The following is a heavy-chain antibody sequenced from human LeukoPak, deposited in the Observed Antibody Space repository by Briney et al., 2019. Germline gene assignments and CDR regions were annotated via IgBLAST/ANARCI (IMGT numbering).Heavy chain of an antibody. D-gene: IGHD6-19*01. Sequence: SETLSLTCTVSGGSVSSGSYYWSWIRQPPGKGLEWIGYIYYSGSTNYNPSLKSRVTISVDTSKNQFSLKLSSVTAADTAVYYCARDRGAAVADYWGQGTLVTVSS. J-gene: IGHJ4*02. CDR2: IYYSGST. CDR1: GGSVSSGSYY. CDR3: ARDRGAAVADY. V-gene: IGHV4-61*01.